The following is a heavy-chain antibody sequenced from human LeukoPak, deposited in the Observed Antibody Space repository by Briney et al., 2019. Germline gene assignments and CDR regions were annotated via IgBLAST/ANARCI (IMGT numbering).Heavy chain of an antibody. CDR2: INSDGSST. V-gene: IGHV3-74*01. CDR3: ARDSGVVVFDY. Sequence: GGSLRLSCAASGFTFSSYWMHWVRQAPGKGLVWVSRINSDGSSTSYADSVKGRFTISRDNAKHTLYLQMNSLRAEDTAVYYCARDSGVVVFDYWGQGTLVTVSS. J-gene: IGHJ4*02. CDR1: GFTFSSYW. D-gene: IGHD3-22*01.